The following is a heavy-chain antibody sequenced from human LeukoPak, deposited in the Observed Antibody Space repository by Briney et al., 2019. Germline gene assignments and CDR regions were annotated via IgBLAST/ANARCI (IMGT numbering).Heavy chain of an antibody. V-gene: IGHV3-48*01. CDR1: GFTFSSYS. D-gene: IGHD4-11*01. J-gene: IGHJ4*02. Sequence: GGSLRLSRAASGFTFSSYSMNWVRQAPGKGLEWVSYISSRSSTIYYADSVKGRFTISRDNAKNSLSLQMNGLRAEDTAVYYCARGRNDDYSFDYWGQGTLVTVSS. CDR3: ARGRNDDYSFDY. CDR2: ISSRSSTI.